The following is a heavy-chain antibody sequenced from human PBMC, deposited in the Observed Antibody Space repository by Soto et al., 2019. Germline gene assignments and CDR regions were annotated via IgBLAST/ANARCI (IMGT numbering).Heavy chain of an antibody. CDR3: ARGVWNGFCINTRCHSNWFDP. D-gene: IGHD2-2*03. CDR2: IKEDGSEK. Sequence: HPGGSLRLSCAASGFTFSSYWMTWVRQAPGKGLEWVANIKEDGSEKYYVDSVKGRFTISRDNAKNSQYLQMNSLRAEDTAVYYCARGVWNGFCINTRCHSNWFDPWGQGTLVTVSS. CDR1: GFTFSSYW. J-gene: IGHJ5*02. V-gene: IGHV3-7*01.